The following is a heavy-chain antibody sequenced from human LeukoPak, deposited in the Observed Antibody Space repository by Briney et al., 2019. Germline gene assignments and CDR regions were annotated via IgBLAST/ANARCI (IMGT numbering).Heavy chain of an antibody. J-gene: IGHJ1*01. CDR2: IIPIFGTA. CDR3: ARGPIAARIAEYFQH. Sequence: SVKVSCKASGGTFSSYAISWVRQAPGQGLEWMGGIIPIFGTANYAQKFQGRVTITADESTSTAYMELSSLRSEDTAVYYCARGPIAARIAEYFQHWGQGTLVTVSS. CDR1: GGTFSSYA. V-gene: IGHV1-69*13. D-gene: IGHD6-6*01.